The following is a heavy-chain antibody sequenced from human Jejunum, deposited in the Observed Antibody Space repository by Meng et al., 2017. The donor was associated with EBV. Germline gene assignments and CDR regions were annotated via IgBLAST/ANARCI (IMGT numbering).Heavy chain of an antibody. Sequence: VQLQESVPGLVKPSEPLSLPCPVSGVSMSKFYWSWFRQLPGMGLEWIGYIYYSVSTNYTTSLKSRVTISVDTSKNQFSLSMSSVTAADTAVYYCARGGGRPEYWGQGILVTVSS. CDR2: IYYSVST. CDR1: GVSMSKFY. J-gene: IGHJ4*02. V-gene: IGHV4-59*01. D-gene: IGHD3-10*01. CDR3: ARGGGRPEY.